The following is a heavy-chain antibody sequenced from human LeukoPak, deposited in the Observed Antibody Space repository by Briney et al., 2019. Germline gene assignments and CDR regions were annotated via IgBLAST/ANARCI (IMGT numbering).Heavy chain of an antibody. J-gene: IGHJ5*02. Sequence: SETLSLTCAVYGGSFSGYYWSWIRQPPGKGLEWIGEINHSGSTNYNPSLKSRVTISVDTSKNQFSLKLSSVTAADTAVYYCARLGSSWTGRWFDPWGQGTLVTVSS. D-gene: IGHD6-13*01. CDR2: INHSGST. CDR1: GGSFSGYY. CDR3: ARLGSSWTGRWFDP. V-gene: IGHV4-34*01.